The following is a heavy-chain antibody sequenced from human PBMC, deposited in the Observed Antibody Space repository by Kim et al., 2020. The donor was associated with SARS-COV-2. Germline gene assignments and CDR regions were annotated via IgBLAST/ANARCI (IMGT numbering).Heavy chain of an antibody. CDR2: ISYDGSNK. CDR3: ARGIAADPRGSEGRYY. D-gene: IGHD6-13*01. Sequence: GGSLRLSCAASGFTFSSYAMHWVRQAPGKGLEWVAVISYDGSNKYYADSVKGRFTISRDNSKNTLYLQMNSLRAEDTAVYYCARGIAADPRGSEGRYYWGQGTLVTVSS. J-gene: IGHJ4*02. CDR1: GFTFSSYA. V-gene: IGHV3-30-3*01.